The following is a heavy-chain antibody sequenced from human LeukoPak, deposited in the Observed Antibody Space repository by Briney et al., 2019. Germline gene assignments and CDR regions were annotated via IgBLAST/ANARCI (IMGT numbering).Heavy chain of an antibody. Sequence: PSETLSLTCTVSGGSISSSRYYWGWIRQPPGKGLEGIGSIYYSGSTYYNPSLNSRVTISVDTSKNQFSLKLSSVTAADTAVYYCARVRTFLEEDAFDIWGQGTMVTVSS. CDR3: ARVRTFLEEDAFDI. V-gene: IGHV4-39*07. CDR1: GGSISSSRYY. CDR2: IYYSGST. D-gene: IGHD3-3*01. J-gene: IGHJ3*02.